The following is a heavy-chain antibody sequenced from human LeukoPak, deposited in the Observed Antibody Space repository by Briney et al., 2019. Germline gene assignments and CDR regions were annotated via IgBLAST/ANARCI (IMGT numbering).Heavy chain of an antibody. CDR2: ISYDGSNK. D-gene: IGHD3-22*01. Sequence: GGSLRLSCAASGFTFSSYAMHWVRQAPGKGLEWVAVISYDGSNKYYADSVKGRFTIDRDNSKNTVYLQMNSLRPDDTAIYFCARQEARNYYYEGLDYWGQGNLVTVSS. CDR3: ARQEARNYYYEGLDY. CDR1: GFTFSSYA. J-gene: IGHJ4*02. V-gene: IGHV3-30*04.